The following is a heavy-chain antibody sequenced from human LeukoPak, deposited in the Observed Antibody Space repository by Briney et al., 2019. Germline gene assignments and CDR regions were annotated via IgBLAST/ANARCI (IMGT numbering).Heavy chain of an antibody. CDR2: INGGGGDI. D-gene: IGHD4-17*01. V-gene: IGHV3-23*01. Sequence: PGGSLRLSCAASGFTFSTYAMNWVRQAPGKGLGWVSSINGGGGDIKYADSVKGRFTSSRDNSKDTLYLQINSLRAEDTAIYYCAKGHGDWAGNYFDSWGQGTLVSVSS. CDR3: AKGHGDWAGNYFDS. CDR1: GFTFSTYA. J-gene: IGHJ4*02.